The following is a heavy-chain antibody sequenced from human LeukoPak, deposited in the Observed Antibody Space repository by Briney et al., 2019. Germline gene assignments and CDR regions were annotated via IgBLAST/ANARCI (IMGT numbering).Heavy chain of an antibody. Sequence: SETLSLTCAVSGYSISSGYYWGWIRQPPGKGLEWIGSIYHSGSTYYNPSLKSRVTISVDTSKNQFSLKLSSVTAADTAVYYCARDRPPNLLLWFGESSDWFDPWGQGTLVTVSS. D-gene: IGHD3-10*01. CDR3: ARDRPPNLLLWFGESSDWFDP. J-gene: IGHJ5*02. V-gene: IGHV4-38-2*02. CDR2: IYHSGST. CDR1: GYSISSGYY.